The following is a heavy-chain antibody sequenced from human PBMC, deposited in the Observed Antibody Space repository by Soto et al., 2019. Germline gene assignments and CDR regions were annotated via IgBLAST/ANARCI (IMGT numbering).Heavy chain of an antibody. J-gene: IGHJ6*02. V-gene: IGHV3-7*03. D-gene: IGHD3-16*02. CDR1: GFTFSNYW. CDR3: ARSYYDNVWGSYRPNYVMDV. Sequence: EVQLVESGGGLVQPGGSLRLSCAPSGFTFSNYWMSWVRQAPGQGLEWVASIKQDGSVKHYVDSVKGRFTISRDNAEKSLHLHMNSLRAEDTAAYHCARSYYDNVWGSYRPNYVMDVWGQGTTVSVSS. CDR2: IKQDGSVK.